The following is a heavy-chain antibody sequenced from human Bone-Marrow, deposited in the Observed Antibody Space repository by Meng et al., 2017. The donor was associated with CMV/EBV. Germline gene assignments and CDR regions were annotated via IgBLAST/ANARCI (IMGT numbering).Heavy chain of an antibody. V-gene: IGHV4-39*07. CDR3: ARSPGYSSSWFDP. CDR2: IFYSGSI. CDR1: GASMYGSTYY. J-gene: IGHJ5*02. Sequence: SETLSLTCTVSGASMYGSTYYWGWIRQPPGKGLEWIGSIFYSGSIHYNPSLKSRVILSLDTSKNQFSLNLTSLNAADTAVYYCARSPGYSSSWFDPWGQGTLVTVSS. D-gene: IGHD6-13*01.